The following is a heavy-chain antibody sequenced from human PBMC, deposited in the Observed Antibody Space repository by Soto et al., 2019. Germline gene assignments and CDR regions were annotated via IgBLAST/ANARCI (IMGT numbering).Heavy chain of an antibody. V-gene: IGHV4-34*01. CDR1: GGSISSGYY. CDR2: INHSGST. CDR3: ASPTYYDSSGYYVRAFDI. D-gene: IGHD3-22*01. Sequence: SETLSLTCAVSGGSISSGYYWSWIRQPPGKGLEWIGEINHSGSTNYNPSLKSRVTISVDTSKNQFSLKLSSVTAADTAVYYCASPTYYDSSGYYVRAFDIWGQGTMVTVSS. J-gene: IGHJ3*02.